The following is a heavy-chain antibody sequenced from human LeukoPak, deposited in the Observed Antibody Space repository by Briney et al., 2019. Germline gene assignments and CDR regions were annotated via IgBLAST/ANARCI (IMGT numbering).Heavy chain of an antibody. J-gene: IGHJ4*02. CDR1: GGSISSYY. Sequence: SETLSLTCTVSGGSISSYYWSWIRQPPGKGLEWIGYIYSSGSTNYNPSLKSRVTISIDTSKNQFSLKVNFVTAADTAVYYCARDRPGGSNLDYWGQGTLVTVSS. V-gene: IGHV4-59*01. D-gene: IGHD2-15*01. CDR3: ARDRPGGSNLDY. CDR2: IYSSGST.